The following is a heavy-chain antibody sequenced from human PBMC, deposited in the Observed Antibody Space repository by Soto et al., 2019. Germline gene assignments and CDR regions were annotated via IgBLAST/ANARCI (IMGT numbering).Heavy chain of an antibody. V-gene: IGHV1-2*04. J-gene: IGHJ6*02. CDR2: INPNSGGT. Sequence: ASVKVSCKASGYTFTGYYMHWVRQAPGQGLEWMGWINPNSGGTNYAQKFQGWVTMTRDTSISTAYMELSRLRSDDTAVYYCARVGPSPGIVGATVYYYYYGMDVWGQGTTVTV. CDR1: GYTFTGYY. CDR3: ARVGPSPGIVGATVYYYYYGMDV. D-gene: IGHD1-26*01.